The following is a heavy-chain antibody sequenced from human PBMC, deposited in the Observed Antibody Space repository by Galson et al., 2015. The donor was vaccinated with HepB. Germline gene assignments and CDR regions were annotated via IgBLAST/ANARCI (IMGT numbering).Heavy chain of an antibody. CDR3: ARSLGYSSSPVDY. CDR1: GFTFSSYA. J-gene: IGHJ4*02. CDR2: ISSNGGST. V-gene: IGHV3-64*04. Sequence: SLRLSCAASGFTFSSYAMHWVRQAPGKGLEYVSAISSNGGSTYYADSVKGRFTISRDNSKNTLYLQMNSLRAEDTAVYYCARSLGYSSSPVDYWGQGTLVTVSS. D-gene: IGHD6-6*01.